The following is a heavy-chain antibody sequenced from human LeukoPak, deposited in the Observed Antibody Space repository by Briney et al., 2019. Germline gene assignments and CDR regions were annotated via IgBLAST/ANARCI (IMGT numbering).Heavy chain of an antibody. CDR3: ARRKEVQTTFDY. CDR1: GFVSSNYW. D-gene: IGHD4/OR15-4a*01. CDR2: IKEDGGET. J-gene: IGHJ4*02. Sequence: GGSLRLSRVASGFVSSNYWMGWVRQAPGKGLEWVANIKEDGGETYYVDSVKGRFTISRDNAKNSLDLQMNSLRDEDTAVYYCARRKEVQTTFDYWGQGTLVTVSS. V-gene: IGHV3-7*01.